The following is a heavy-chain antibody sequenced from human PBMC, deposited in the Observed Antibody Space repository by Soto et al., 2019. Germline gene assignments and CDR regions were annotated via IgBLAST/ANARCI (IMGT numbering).Heavy chain of an antibody. D-gene: IGHD6-13*01. Sequence: GGSLRLSCAGSGFTFSSYAMRWVRQAPGKGLEWVSAISGSGDSTYYTDTVKGRFTISRDNSKNTLFLQMNSLRAEDTAVYYCARRGPGTYFDYWGQGTLVTVSS. CDR1: GFTFSSYA. J-gene: IGHJ4*02. CDR2: ISGSGDST. CDR3: ARRGPGTYFDY. V-gene: IGHV3-23*01.